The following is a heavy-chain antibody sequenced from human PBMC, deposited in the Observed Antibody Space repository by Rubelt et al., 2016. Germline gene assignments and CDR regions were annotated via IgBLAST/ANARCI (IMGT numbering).Heavy chain of an antibody. CDR2: LNPSGGST. V-gene: IGHV1-46*03. D-gene: IGHD3-16*01. Sequence: QVQLVQSGAEVKKPGASVKASCKASGCTFTSYYMHWVRQAPGQGLAWMGILNPSGGSTSYAQKFQGRATMTRETSTSTVYMELSSLRSEETAVYYCARDLDVRGEIDYWGQGTLVTVSS. CDR3: ARDLDVRGEIDY. CDR1: GCTFTSYY. J-gene: IGHJ4*02.